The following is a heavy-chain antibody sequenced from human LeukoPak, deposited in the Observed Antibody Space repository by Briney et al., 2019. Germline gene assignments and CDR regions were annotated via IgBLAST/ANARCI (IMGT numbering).Heavy chain of an antibody. Sequence: SETLSLTCGVSGDSIRSSIYYWGWIRQPPGKGLEWIGSVYYDGSAYYNPSLKSRVTISVDTSKNQLPLKLSSVTAADTAVYYCARPLTRGGTYYVWGQGTLVTVSS. CDR3: ARPLTRGGTYYV. V-gene: IGHV4-39*01. CDR2: VYYDGSA. CDR1: GDSIRSSIYY. J-gene: IGHJ4*02. D-gene: IGHD1-26*01.